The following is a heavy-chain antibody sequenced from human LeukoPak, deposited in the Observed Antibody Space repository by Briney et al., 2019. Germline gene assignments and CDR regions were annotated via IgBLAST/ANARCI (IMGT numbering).Heavy chain of an antibody. V-gene: IGHV3-21*01. CDR3: ARDRIAVAGIDY. Sequence: GGSLRLSCAASGFTFSSYSMNWVRQAPGKGLEWVSSISSSSSYIYYADSVKGRFTISRDNAKNSLYLQMNSLGAEDTAVYYCARDRIAVAGIDYWGQGTLVTVSS. D-gene: IGHD6-19*01. J-gene: IGHJ4*02. CDR2: ISSSSSYI. CDR1: GFTFSSYS.